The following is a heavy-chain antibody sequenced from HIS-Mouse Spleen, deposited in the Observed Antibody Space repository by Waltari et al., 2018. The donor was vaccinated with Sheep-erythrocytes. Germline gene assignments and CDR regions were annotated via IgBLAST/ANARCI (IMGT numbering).Heavy chain of an antibody. Sequence: EVQLVESGGGLVKPGGSLRLSCAASGFTFSSYSMNWVRQAPGKGLKWLSSLISSSTYIYYADSVKGRFTISRDNAKNSLYLQMNSLRAEDTAVYYCARDSTSDAFDIWGQGTMVTVSS. CDR1: GFTFSSYS. CDR3: ARDSTSDAFDI. CDR2: LISSSTYI. D-gene: IGHD6-6*01. V-gene: IGHV3-21*01. J-gene: IGHJ3*02.